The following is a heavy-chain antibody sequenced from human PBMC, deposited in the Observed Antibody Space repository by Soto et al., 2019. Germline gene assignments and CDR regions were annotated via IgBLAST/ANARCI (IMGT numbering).Heavy chain of an antibody. CDR2: IWYDGSNK. V-gene: IGHV3-33*01. CDR3: ARDRYGDYLSIDY. D-gene: IGHD4-17*01. CDR1: GLSFSSYG. J-gene: IGHJ4*02. Sequence: QVQLVESGGGVVQPGTSLRLSCAASGLSFSSYGMHWVRQAPGKGLEWVAVIWYDGSNKYYADSVKGRFTISRDNSKNTLYLQMYSLRAEDTAVYYCARDRYGDYLSIDYWGQGTLVTVSS.